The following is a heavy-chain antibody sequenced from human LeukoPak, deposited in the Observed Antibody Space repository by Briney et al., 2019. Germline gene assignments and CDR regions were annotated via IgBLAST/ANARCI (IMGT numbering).Heavy chain of an antibody. CDR2: INPNSGGT. J-gene: IGHJ4*02. Sequence: ASVKVSCKASGYTFTGYYMHWVRQAPGQGLEWMGWINPNSGGTNYAQKFQGRVTMTRDTSISTAYMELSRLRSDDTAVYYCACSVHCSSTSCYKGIPDYWGQGTLVTVSS. V-gene: IGHV1-2*02. CDR3: ACSVHCSSTSCYKGIPDY. D-gene: IGHD2-2*02. CDR1: GYTFTGYY.